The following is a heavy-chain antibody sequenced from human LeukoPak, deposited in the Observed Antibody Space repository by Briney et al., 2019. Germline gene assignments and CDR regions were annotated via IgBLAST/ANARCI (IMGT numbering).Heavy chain of an antibody. J-gene: IGHJ4*02. CDR2: IIPIFGTA. D-gene: IGHD6-13*01. CDR1: GGTFSSYA. V-gene: IGHV1-69*05. CDR3: ARVEGSSWGPYYFDY. Sequence: ASVKVSCKASGGTFSSYAISWVRQAPGQGLEWMGGIIPIFGTANYAQKFQGRVTITTDESTSTAYMELSSLRSEDTAVYYCARVEGSSWGPYYFDYWGQGTLVTVSS.